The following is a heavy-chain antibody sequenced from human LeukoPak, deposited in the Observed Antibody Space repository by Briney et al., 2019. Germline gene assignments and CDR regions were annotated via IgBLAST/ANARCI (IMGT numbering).Heavy chain of an antibody. Sequence: SETLSLTCTASGGSISSHYWSWIRQPPGKGLEWIGYIYYSGSTNYNPSLKSRVTISVDTSKNQFSLKLSSVTAADTAVYYCARVRHCSGGSCWDAFDIWGQGTMVTVSS. CDR2: IYYSGST. CDR1: GGSISSHY. CDR3: ARVRHCSGGSCWDAFDI. J-gene: IGHJ3*02. V-gene: IGHV4-59*11. D-gene: IGHD2-15*01.